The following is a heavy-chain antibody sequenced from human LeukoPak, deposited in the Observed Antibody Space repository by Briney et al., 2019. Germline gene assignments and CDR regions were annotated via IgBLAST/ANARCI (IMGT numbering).Heavy chain of an antibody. D-gene: IGHD2-2*01. CDR3: ARVRYCSSTSCSSGAFDI. J-gene: IGHJ3*02. V-gene: IGHV4-4*07. CDR1: GGSISSYY. Sequence: PSETLSLTCTVSGGSISSYYWSWIRQPAGKGLEWIGRIYSSGSTNYNPSLKSRVTMSVDTSKNQFSLKLSSVTAADTAVYYCARVRYCSSTSCSSGAFDIWGQGTMVTVSS. CDR2: IYSSGST.